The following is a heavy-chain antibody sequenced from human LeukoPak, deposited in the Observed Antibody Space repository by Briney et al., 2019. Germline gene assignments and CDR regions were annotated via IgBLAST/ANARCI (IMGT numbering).Heavy chain of an antibody. V-gene: IGHV4-39*01. J-gene: IGHJ4*02. D-gene: IGHD6-13*01. CDR2: IYYSGST. Sequence: SETLSLTCTVSAGSISSSSYYWGWVRQPPGKGLEWLGSIYYSGSTYYNPSLKSRVTISVDTSKNQFSLKLSSVTAADTAVYYCASPITAAETTPNLADYWGQGTLVTVSS. CDR1: AGSISSSSYY. CDR3: ASPITAAETTPNLADY.